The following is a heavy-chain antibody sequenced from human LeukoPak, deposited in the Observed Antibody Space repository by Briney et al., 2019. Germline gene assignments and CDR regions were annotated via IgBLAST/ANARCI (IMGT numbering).Heavy chain of an antibody. CDR2: IYYSGST. CDR1: GGSISSSSYS. D-gene: IGHD6-6*01. CDR3: ASLKEGGAAHWFDP. V-gene: IGHV4-39*01. J-gene: IGHJ5*02. Sequence: SETLSLTCTVSGGSISSSSYSWGWIRQPPGKGLEWIGNIYYSGSTYYNPSLKSRVTISVDTSKSQFSLKLSSVTAADTAMYYCASLKEGGAAHWFDPWGQGTLVTVSS.